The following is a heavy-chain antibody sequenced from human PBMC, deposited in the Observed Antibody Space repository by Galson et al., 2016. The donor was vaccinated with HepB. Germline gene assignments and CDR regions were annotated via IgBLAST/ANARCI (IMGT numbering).Heavy chain of an antibody. V-gene: IGHV5-51*03. D-gene: IGHD1-26*01. CDR1: GYNFTKQW. J-gene: IGHJ4*01. Sequence: QSGAEVKKPGESLKISCKASGYNFTKQWIGWVRQMPGKGLEWMGIIYPGDSDTRYGASFEGQVTVSTDKSITTAFLQWNRLEASDTAMYYCASSGYTGNFLPYWGQGTLVTVSS. CDR2: IYPGDSDT. CDR3: ASSGYTGNFLPY.